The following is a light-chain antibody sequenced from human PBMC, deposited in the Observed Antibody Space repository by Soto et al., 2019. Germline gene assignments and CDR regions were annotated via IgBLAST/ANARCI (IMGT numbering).Light chain of an antibody. CDR3: SSYAGSTRYV. V-gene: IGLV2-8*01. CDR1: TSDVGGYNY. J-gene: IGLJ1*01. CDR2: EVT. Sequence: QSALTQPPSASGSPGQSVTISCTGTTSDVGGYNYVSWYQQRPGTVSKLMIYEVTKRPSGVPDRSSGSKSGNTASLTVSGLQPEDEADYYCSSYAGSTRYVFGTGTKVTVL.